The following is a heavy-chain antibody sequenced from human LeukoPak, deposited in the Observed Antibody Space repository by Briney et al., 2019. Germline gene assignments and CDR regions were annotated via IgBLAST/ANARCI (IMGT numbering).Heavy chain of an antibody. J-gene: IGHJ6*03. V-gene: IGHV4-34*01. CDR2: INHSGST. CDR1: GGSFSGYY. Sequence: SETLSLTCAVYGGSFSGYYWSWIRQPPGKGLEWIGEINHSGSTNYSPSLKSRVTISVDTSKNQFSLKLSSVTAADTAVYYCARGETEKGNYYYYYMDVWGKGTTVTVSS. CDR3: ARGETEKGNYYYYYMDV.